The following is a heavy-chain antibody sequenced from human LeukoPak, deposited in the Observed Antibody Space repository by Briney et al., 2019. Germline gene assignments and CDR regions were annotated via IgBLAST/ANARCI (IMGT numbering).Heavy chain of an antibody. Sequence: SETLSLTCAVSGGSISSYYWSWIRQPPGKGLEWIGYIYYSGSTNYNPSLKSRVTISVDRSKNQFSLKLSSVTAADTAVYYCARGGCSSTSCQFDPWGQGTLVTVSS. CDR3: ARGGCSSTSCQFDP. D-gene: IGHD2-2*01. V-gene: IGHV4-59*12. CDR2: IYYSGST. CDR1: GGSISSYY. J-gene: IGHJ5*02.